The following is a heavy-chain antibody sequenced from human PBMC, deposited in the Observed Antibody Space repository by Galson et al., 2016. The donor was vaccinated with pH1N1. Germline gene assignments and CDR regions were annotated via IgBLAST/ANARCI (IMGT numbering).Heavy chain of an antibody. D-gene: IGHD5-18*01. CDR1: GFNFDTFP. Sequence: SLRLSCAASGFNFDTFPLHWVRQAPGKGLVWVAVISSDGRETHYAESVKGRFTTSRDSSKNTLYFQVSSLRPEETATYYCTREGLRGYFPDWGQGTLVTVSS. CDR3: TREGLRGYFPD. J-gene: IGHJ4*02. CDR2: ISSDGRET. V-gene: IGHV3-30*04.